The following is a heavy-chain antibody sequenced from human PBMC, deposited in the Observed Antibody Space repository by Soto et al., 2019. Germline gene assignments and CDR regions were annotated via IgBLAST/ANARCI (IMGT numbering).Heavy chain of an antibody. J-gene: IGHJ6*02. CDR2: ISYNGNNN. Sequence: PGGSLRLSCAASGFNFSTYVMHWVRQTPGRGLEWVAVISYNGNNNYYADSVQGRFTVSRDNSRNTLYLQMNRLTTEDTGLYFCAKSXKPNQIILVVRGGGMDVWGQGTTVTVSS. CDR3: AKSXKPNQIILVVRGGGMDV. V-gene: IGHV3-30-3*01. D-gene: IGHD2-8*02. CDR1: GFNFSTYV.